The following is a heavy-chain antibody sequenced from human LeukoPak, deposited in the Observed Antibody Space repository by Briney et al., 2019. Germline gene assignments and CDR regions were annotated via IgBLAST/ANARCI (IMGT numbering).Heavy chain of an antibody. CDR2: IYYSGST. J-gene: IGHJ4*02. CDR3: AREGGSPKRGNFDY. D-gene: IGHD1-26*01. V-gene: IGHV4-39*07. Sequence: SETLSLTCTVSGGSISSSSYYWGWIRQPPGKGLEWIGSIYYSGSTYYNPSLKSRVTISVDTSKNQFSLKLSSVTAADTAVYYCAREGGSPKRGNFDYWGQGTLVTVSS. CDR1: GGSISSSSYY.